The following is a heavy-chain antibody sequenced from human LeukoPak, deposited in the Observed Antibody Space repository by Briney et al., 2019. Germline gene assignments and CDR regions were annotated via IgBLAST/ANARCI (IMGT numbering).Heavy chain of an antibody. Sequence: SETLSLTCTVSSGSINNYYWGWIRQTPGKGLEWIGYILSSGSTNYNPSVKSRVTISVDTSKNQFSLKLRSVTAADTAVYYCARTNQISETAFDIWGQGTMVIVSS. CDR1: SGSINNYY. V-gene: IGHV4-59*01. D-gene: IGHD1-14*01. CDR2: ILSSGST. J-gene: IGHJ3*02. CDR3: ARTNQISETAFDI.